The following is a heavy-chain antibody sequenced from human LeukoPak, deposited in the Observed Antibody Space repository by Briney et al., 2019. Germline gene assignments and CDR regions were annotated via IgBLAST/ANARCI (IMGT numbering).Heavy chain of an antibody. Sequence: SETLSLTCTVSGGSISSGDYYWSWIRQPPGKGLEWIGYIYYSGSTYYNPSLKSRVTRSVDTSKNQFSLKLSSVTAADTAVYYCARGLYYYDSSGYYLFDYWGQGTLVTVSS. V-gene: IGHV4-30-4*01. J-gene: IGHJ4*02. D-gene: IGHD3-22*01. CDR3: ARGLYYYDSSGYYLFDY. CDR1: GGSISSGDYY. CDR2: IYYSGST.